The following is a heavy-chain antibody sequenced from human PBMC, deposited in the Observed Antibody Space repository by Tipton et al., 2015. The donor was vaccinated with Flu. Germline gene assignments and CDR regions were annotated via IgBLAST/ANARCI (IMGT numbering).Heavy chain of an antibody. CDR1: GGSISSYY. CDR2: IYTSGST. Sequence: TLSLTCTVSGGSISSYYWSWIRQPAGKGLEWIGRIYTSGSTNYNPSLKSRVTMSVDTSKNQFSLKLSSVTAADTAVYYCARAAYYDSSGYYSNWFDPWGQEPLLTVSS. J-gene: IGHJ5*02. CDR3: ARAAYYDSSGYYSNWFDP. D-gene: IGHD3-22*01. V-gene: IGHV4-4*07.